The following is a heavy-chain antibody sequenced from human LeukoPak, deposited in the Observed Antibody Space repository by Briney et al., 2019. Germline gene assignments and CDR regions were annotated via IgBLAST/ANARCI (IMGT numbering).Heavy chain of an antibody. CDR2: ISSSSTYI. D-gene: IGHD6-19*01. J-gene: IGHJ4*02. CDR1: GFIFSSYS. Sequence: GGSLRLSCAASGFIFSSYSMNWVRQAPGKGLEWVSSISSSSTYIYYADSVKGRFTISRDNAKNSLYLQMNSLRAEDTAEYYCARVLKDSSGWRIDYWGQGTLVTVSS. V-gene: IGHV3-21*01. CDR3: ARVLKDSSGWRIDY.